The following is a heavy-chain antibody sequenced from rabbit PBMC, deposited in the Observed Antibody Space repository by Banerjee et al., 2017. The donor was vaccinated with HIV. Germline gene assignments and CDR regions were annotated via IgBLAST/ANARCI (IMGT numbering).Heavy chain of an antibody. D-gene: IGHD7-1*01. CDR2: IHTGGDST. Sequence: QSLEESGGDLVKPGASLTLTCTASGFSFSSSYWIYWVRQAPGKGLEWIGCIHTGGDSTYYASWAKGRFTISKTSSTTVTLQMTSLTAADTATYFCARGDGAYAGYDGLWGQGTLVTVS. CDR1: GFSFSSSYW. V-gene: IGHV1S40*01. J-gene: IGHJ3*01. CDR3: ARGDGAYAGYDGL.